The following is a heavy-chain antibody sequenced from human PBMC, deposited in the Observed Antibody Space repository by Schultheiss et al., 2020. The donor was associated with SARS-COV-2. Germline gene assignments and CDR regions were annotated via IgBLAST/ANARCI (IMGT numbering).Heavy chain of an antibody. V-gene: IGHV4-61*08. CDR1: GGSISSGGYY. Sequence: SQTLSLTCTVSGGSISSGGYYWSWIRQHPGKGLEWIGYIYYSGSTNYNPSLKSRVTISVDTSKNQFSLKLSSVTAADTAVYYCARRAYCSSTSCYVFDYWGQGTLVTVSS. D-gene: IGHD2-2*01. CDR3: ARRAYCSSTSCYVFDY. CDR2: IYYSGST. J-gene: IGHJ4*02.